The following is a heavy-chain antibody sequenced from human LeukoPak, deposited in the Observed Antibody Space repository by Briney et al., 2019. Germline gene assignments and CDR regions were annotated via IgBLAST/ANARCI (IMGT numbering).Heavy chain of an antibody. V-gene: IGHV3-33*08. CDR2: IWYDGSNQ. J-gene: IGHJ4*02. Sequence: GGSLRLSCAASGFTFSSYAMSWVRQALGKGLERVALIWYDGSNQNYADSVKGRFTISRDNAKNTLYLQMNSLRVEDTAVYYCARGYSGSYRVDYWGQGTLVTVSS. CDR3: ARGYSGSYRVDY. CDR1: GFTFSSYA. D-gene: IGHD1-26*01.